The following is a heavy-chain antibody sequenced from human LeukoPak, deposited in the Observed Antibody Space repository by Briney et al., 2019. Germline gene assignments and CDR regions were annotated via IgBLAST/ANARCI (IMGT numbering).Heavy chain of an antibody. Sequence: SETLSLTCTVSGGSITNYYWSWIRQPPGKGLECIEYIYYSGSTNYNPSLTSRVTISLHTSKNQFSLKLNSVTAADTAVYYCARGVPYGPSYEFFDYWGQGTLVTVSS. V-gene: IGHV4-59*01. CDR1: GGSITNYY. CDR2: IYYSGST. J-gene: IGHJ4*02. D-gene: IGHD3-10*01. CDR3: ARGVPYGPSYEFFDY.